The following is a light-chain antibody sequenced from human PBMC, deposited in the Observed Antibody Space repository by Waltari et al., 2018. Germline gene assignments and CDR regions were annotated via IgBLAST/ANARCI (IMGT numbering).Light chain of an antibody. CDR1: SGHSSNI. J-gene: IGLJ3*02. CDR3: QSGGHGTWV. Sequence: QLVVTQSPSASASLGASVKLTCTLSSGHSSNIIAWLQQQPEKGPRYLMKVNSDGSHSRGDEIPDRFSGSSSGAERYLTISSLQAEDEADYYCQSGGHGTWVFGVGTKLTVL. CDR2: VNSDGSH. V-gene: IGLV4-69*01.